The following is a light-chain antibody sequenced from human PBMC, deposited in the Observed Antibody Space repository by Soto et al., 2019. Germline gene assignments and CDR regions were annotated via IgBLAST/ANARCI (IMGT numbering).Light chain of an antibody. CDR3: QPRSNWPPIT. V-gene: IGKV3-11*01. Sequence: EIVFTQCPATRSLSPGERATLSCRASQSVSSYLAWYQQTPGQAPSLLIYDASNRANGIPDRFSGSGSGTDFTLTISSLEPEDFAVYDCQPRSNWPPITFGQGTRLEIK. CDR1: QSVSSY. CDR2: DAS. J-gene: IGKJ5*01.